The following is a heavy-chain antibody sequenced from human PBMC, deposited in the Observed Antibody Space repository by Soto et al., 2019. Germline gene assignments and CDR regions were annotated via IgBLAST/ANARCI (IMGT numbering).Heavy chain of an antibody. V-gene: IGHV1-69*12. Sequence: QVQLVQSGAEVKKPGSSVKVSCKASRGTFSSYAISWVRQAPGQGLEWMGGIIPIFGTANYAQKFQGRVTLTADESTCTACTERSSLRSEDTGVYYWARESRYCSGGSCYFLPGIDYWGQGTLVTVSS. CDR1: RGTFSSYA. D-gene: IGHD2-15*01. J-gene: IGHJ4*02. CDR2: IIPIFGTA. CDR3: ARESRYCSGGSCYFLPGIDY.